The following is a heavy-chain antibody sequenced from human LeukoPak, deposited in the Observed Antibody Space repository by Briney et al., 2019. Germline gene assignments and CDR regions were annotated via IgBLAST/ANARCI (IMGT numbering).Heavy chain of an antibody. D-gene: IGHD3/OR15-3a*01. V-gene: IGHV3-48*01. CDR2: ISSSSSTI. CDR3: ARGPIMVFGRVVPFPMDV. J-gene: IGHJ6*03. Sequence: GGSLRLSCAASGFTFSSYSMNWVRQAPGKGLEWVSYISSSSSTIYYADSVKGRFTISRDNAKNSLYLQMNSLRAEDTAVYYCARGPIMVFGRVVPFPMDVWGKGTTVIVSS. CDR1: GFTFSSYS.